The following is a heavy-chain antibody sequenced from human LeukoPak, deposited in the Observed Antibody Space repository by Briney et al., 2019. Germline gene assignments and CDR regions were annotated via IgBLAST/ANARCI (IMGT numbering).Heavy chain of an antibody. V-gene: IGHV3-23*01. CDR1: GFTFSSYA. CDR2: ISGSGGST. Sequence: PGGSLRLSCAASGFTFSSYAMSWVRQAPGKGLEWVSAISGSGGSTYYADSVKGRFTISRDNSKNTLYLQMNSLRAEDTAVYYCAKGGPNYYDSSGYQYYFDYWGQGTLVTVSS. J-gene: IGHJ4*02. D-gene: IGHD3-22*01. CDR3: AKGGPNYYDSSGYQYYFDY.